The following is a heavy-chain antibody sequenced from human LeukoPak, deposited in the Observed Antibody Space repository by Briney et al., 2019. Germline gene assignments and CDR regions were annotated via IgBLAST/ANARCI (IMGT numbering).Heavy chain of an antibody. V-gene: IGHV4-34*01. CDR3: ARGGEYGSGSYSFDY. D-gene: IGHD3-10*01. J-gene: IGHJ4*02. Sequence: PSETLSLTCADYGGSFSGYYWSWIRQPPGKGLEWIGEINHSGSTNYNPSLKSRVTISVDTSKNQFSLKLSSVTAADTAVYYCARGGEYGSGSYSFDYWGQGTLVTVSS. CDR1: GGSFSGYY. CDR2: INHSGST.